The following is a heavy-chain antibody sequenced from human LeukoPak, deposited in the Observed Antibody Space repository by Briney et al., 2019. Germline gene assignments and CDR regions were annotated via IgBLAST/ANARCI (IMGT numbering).Heavy chain of an antibody. CDR3: ASAARRTATYGSGSR. V-gene: IGHV4-30-4*01. Sequence: SQTLSPTCTVSGDPISSGDYYWPWIRQPPGKGLEWHGYIYYSRSPCYNPSLKSRLTISVHPAKNKFSLNLSSVTAADTAVYYCASAARRTATYGSGSRWGQGTLVTVSS. CDR2: IYYSRSP. CDR1: GDPISSGDYY. J-gene: IGHJ4*02. D-gene: IGHD3-10*01.